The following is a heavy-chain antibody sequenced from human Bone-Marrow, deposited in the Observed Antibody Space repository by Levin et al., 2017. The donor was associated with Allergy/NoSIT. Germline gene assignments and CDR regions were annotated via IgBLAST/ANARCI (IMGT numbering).Heavy chain of an antibody. D-gene: IGHD2/OR15-2a*01. CDR3: ARDHPEYFFDA. CDR2: ITKDGSKK. J-gene: IGHJ5*02. Sequence: GGSLRLSCAVSGFTFSDYGMHWVRQAPGKGLEWVASITKDGSKKYYLDSVKGRSTLSRESSKNPVSLQMNSLTADDTAVYFCARDHPEYFFDAWGQGTLVTVSS. V-gene: IGHV3-30*03. CDR1: GFTFSDYG.